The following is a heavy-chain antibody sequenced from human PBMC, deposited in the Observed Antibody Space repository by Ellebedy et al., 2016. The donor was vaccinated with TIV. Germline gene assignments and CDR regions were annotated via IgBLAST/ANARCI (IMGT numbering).Heavy chain of an antibody. CDR2: IIPILGIA. CDR1: GGTFSSYA. V-gene: IGHV1-69*04. Sequence: SVKVSXXASGGTFSSYAISWVRQAPGQGLEWMGRIIPILGIANYAQKFQGRVTITADKSTSTAYMELSSLRSEDTAVYYCARVSPVAADVTLGGYFDYWGQGTLVTVSS. D-gene: IGHD6-19*01. CDR3: ARVSPVAADVTLGGYFDY. J-gene: IGHJ4*02.